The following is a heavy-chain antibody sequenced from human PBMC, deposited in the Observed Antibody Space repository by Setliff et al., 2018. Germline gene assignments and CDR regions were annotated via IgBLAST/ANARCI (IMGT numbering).Heavy chain of an antibody. Sequence: PSETLSLTCSVSGDSIISSRYYWGWIRQPPEKGLEGIASIFYSGSTYYNPSLKSRVTISEDTSKSQLFLKVDSATGVRDGDTGVYYCTRGFCTAGSCSGSGHWGQGTLVTVSS. J-gene: IGHJ5*02. CDR3: TRGFCTAGSCSGSGH. CDR2: IFYSGST. D-gene: IGHD2-15*01. V-gene: IGHV4-39*01. CDR1: GDSIISSRYY.